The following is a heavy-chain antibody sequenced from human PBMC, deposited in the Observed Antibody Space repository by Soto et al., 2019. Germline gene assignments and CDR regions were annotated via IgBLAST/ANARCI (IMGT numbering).Heavy chain of an antibody. J-gene: IGHJ6*02. D-gene: IGHD2-15*01. CDR2: ISGSGGST. V-gene: IGHV3-23*01. Sequence: EVQLLESGGGLVQPGGSLRLSCAASGFTFSLYAMSWVRQAPGKGLEWVSVISGSGGSTYYADSVKGRFTVSRANTKNTLYLQMNSLGVEDTAVYYCAKSVGGTNYYYGMDVWGRGTTVTVSS. CDR3: AKSVGGTNYYYGMDV. CDR1: GFTFSLYA.